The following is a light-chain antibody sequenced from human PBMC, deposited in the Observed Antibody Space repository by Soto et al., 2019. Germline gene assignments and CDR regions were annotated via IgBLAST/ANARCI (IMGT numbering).Light chain of an antibody. CDR1: QSVSSY. J-gene: IGKJ5*01. V-gene: IGKV3-20*01. CDR2: DAS. CDR3: QQYGSSPT. Sequence: ETVMTQSPATLSVSPGERATLSCRASQSVSSYLAWYQQKPGQAPRLLIYDASNRATGVPARFSGSGSGTDFTLTISRLEPEDFAVYYCQQYGSSPTFGEGTRLEI.